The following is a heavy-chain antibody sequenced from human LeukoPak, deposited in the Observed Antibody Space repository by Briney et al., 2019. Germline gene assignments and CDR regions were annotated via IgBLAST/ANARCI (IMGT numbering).Heavy chain of an antibody. D-gene: IGHD1-1*01. Sequence: GGSLRLSCAASGFTFSSYGMQWVRQAPGKGLEWVANIKQDGSEKYYVDSVKGRFTISRDNAKNSLYLQMNSLRAEDTAVYYCARERDVTMETDYWGQGTLVTVSS. J-gene: IGHJ4*02. CDR2: IKQDGSEK. CDR1: GFTFSSYG. CDR3: ARERDVTMETDY. V-gene: IGHV3-7*03.